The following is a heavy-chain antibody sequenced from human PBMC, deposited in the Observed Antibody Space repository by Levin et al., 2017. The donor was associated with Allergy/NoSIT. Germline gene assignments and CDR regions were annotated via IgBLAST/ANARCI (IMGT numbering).Heavy chain of an antibody. V-gene: IGHV1-69*13. D-gene: IGHD2-2*01. CDR2: IIPIFGTA. CDR1: GGTFSSYA. CDR3: ASVPAAMGQNYYYYMDV. J-gene: IGHJ6*03. Sequence: EASVKVSCKASGGTFSSYAISWVRQAPGQGLEWMGGIIPIFGTANYAQKFQGRVTITADESTSTAYMELSSLRSEDTAVYYCASVPAAMGQNYYYYMDVWGKGTTVTVSS.